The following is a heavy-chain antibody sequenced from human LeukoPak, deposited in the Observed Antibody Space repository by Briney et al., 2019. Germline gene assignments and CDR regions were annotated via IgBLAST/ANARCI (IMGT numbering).Heavy chain of an antibody. CDR1: GFTFSSYA. CDR3: AREVAGEIDY. D-gene: IGHD6-19*01. CDR2: IYSGGST. V-gene: IGHV3-53*01. J-gene: IGHJ4*02. Sequence: GGSLRLSCAASGFTFSSYAMSWVRQAPGKGLEWVSVIYSGGSTYYADSVKGRFTISRDNSKNTLYLQMNSLRAEDTAVYYCAREVAGEIDYWGQGTLVTVSS.